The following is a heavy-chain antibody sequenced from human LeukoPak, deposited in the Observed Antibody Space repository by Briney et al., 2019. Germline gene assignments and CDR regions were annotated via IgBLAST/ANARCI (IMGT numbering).Heavy chain of an antibody. V-gene: IGHV1-2*06. CDR1: GYTFTGYY. CDR2: INPNSGGT. J-gene: IGHJ4*02. Sequence: ASVKVSCKASGYTFTGYYMHWVRQAPGQGLEWMGRINPNSGGTNYAQKFQGRVTMTRDTSISTAYMELSRLRSDDTAVYYCARGSRSLVVAATKSELLWGPANYWGQGTLVTVSS. D-gene: IGHD2-15*01. CDR3: ARGSRSLVVAATKSELLWGPANY.